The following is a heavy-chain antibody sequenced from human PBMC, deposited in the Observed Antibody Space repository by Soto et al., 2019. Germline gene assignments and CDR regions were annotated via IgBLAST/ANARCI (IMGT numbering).Heavy chain of an antibody. CDR3: AKGGRQWLVTSDFNY. J-gene: IGHJ4*02. CDR2: VSHDGRNT. CDR1: GFTSSDYA. V-gene: IGHV3-30*18. Sequence: VQLVESGGGVVQPGRSLRLSCAASGFTSSDYAMHWVLQAPGKGLEWVAVVSHDGRNTHYADSVKGRFTISRDSSKNTVSLEMTSLRAEDTAVYYCAKGGRQWLVTSDFNYWGQGALVTVSS. D-gene: IGHD6-19*01.